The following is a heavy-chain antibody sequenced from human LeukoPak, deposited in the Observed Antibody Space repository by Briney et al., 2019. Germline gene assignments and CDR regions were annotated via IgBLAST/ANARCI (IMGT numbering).Heavy chain of an antibody. Sequence: GGSLRLFCAASGFTFSNYWMHWIRQVPGKGLVWVSHIKYDGSATNYADSVKGRFTISRDNAKNTLYLQMNSLRAEDTAVYFCVSGSLQSGYNFDYWGQGALVTVSS. V-gene: IGHV3-74*01. J-gene: IGHJ4*02. CDR2: IKYDGSAT. CDR3: VSGSLQSGYNFDY. D-gene: IGHD3-3*01. CDR1: GFTFSNYW.